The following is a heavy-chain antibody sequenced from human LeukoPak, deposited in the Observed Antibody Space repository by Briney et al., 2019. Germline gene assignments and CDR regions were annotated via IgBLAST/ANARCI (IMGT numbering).Heavy chain of an antibody. J-gene: IGHJ4*02. V-gene: IGHV4-61*01. CDR3: AAICFGNLAIDY. CDR2: ISYSGST. D-gene: IGHD3-10*01. CDR1: GGALTSNSYY. Sequence: SETLSLTCTVSGGALTSNSYYWSRVRQPPGTGLEWIGYISYSGSTNYNPSLKSRITISVDTSKNQFSLKLTSVTAADTAVYYCAAICFGNLAIDYWGQGTLVTVSS.